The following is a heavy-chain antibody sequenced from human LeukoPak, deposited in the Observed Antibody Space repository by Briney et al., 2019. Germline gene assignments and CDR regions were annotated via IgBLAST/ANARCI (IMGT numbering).Heavy chain of an antibody. CDR1: GDSVSSNIAA. D-gene: IGHD3-22*01. J-gene: IGHJ5*02. Sequence: SQTLSLTCAISGDSVSSNIAAWSWIRQSPSRGLEWLGRTYYRSKWYNDYAVSVKSRITINSDTSTNHFSLQLNSVTPDDTAVYYCARSDGSGKNWFDPWGQGTLVTVSS. CDR2: TYYRSKWYN. V-gene: IGHV6-1*01. CDR3: ARSDGSGKNWFDP.